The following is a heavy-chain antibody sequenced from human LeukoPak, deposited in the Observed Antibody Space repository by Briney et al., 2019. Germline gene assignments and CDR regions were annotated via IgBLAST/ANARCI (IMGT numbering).Heavy chain of an antibody. CDR3: ARDYDSSGYPIS. Sequence: GGSLRLSCAASGFTFSSYAMHWVRQAPGKGLEWVAVISYDGSNKYYADSVKGRFTNSRDNSKNTLYLQMNSLRAEDTAVYYCARDYDSSGYPISWGQGTLVTVSS. V-gene: IGHV3-30-3*01. J-gene: IGHJ4*02. CDR1: GFTFSSYA. D-gene: IGHD3-22*01. CDR2: ISYDGSNK.